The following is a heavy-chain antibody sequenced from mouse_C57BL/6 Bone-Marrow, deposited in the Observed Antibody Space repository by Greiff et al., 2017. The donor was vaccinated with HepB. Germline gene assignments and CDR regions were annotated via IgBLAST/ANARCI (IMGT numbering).Heavy chain of an antibody. D-gene: IGHD3-2*02. CDR3: ARPAAQVSFAY. J-gene: IGHJ3*01. V-gene: IGHV5-6*01. Sequence: EVQLVESGGDLVKPGGSLKLSCAASGFTFSSYGMSWVRQTPDKRLEWVATISSGGSYTYYPDSVKGRFTISRHNAKNTLYLQMSSLKSEDTAMYYCARPAAQVSFAYWGQGTRVTVSA. CDR2: ISSGGSYT. CDR1: GFTFSSYG.